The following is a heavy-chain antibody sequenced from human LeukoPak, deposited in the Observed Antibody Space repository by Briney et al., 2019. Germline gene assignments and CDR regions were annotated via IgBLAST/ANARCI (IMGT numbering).Heavy chain of an antibody. J-gene: IGHJ3*02. CDR3: AKLMVVTAPTDAFDI. Sequence: GGSLRLSCAASGFPFSSYAMSWVRQAPGKGLEWVSAINDNGGSTYYADSVKGRFTISRDNSKNTLHLQMNSLRAEDTAVYYCAKLMVVTAPTDAFDIWGQGTMVTVSS. CDR2: INDNGGST. D-gene: IGHD2-21*02. V-gene: IGHV3-23*01. CDR1: GFPFSSYA.